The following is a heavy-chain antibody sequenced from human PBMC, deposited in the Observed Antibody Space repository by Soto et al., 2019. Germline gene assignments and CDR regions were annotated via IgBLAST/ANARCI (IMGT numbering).Heavy chain of an antibody. CDR2: ISDSGDTT. CDR1: GFTFNSYA. CDR3: VKDTTVATTRGFFDY. Sequence: EVQLLESGGGLVQPGGSLRLSCAASGFTFNSYAMTWAGQVPGKGREWVSVISDSGDTTFYADSVKGRFTISRDNFKNTLSLQMNSLRAEDTALYYCVKDTTVATTRGFFDYWGQGTLVTVSS. J-gene: IGHJ4*02. V-gene: IGHV3-23*01. D-gene: IGHD4-17*01.